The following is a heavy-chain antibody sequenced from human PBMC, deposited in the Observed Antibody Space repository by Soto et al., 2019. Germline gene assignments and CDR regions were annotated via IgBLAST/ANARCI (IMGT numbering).Heavy chain of an antibody. D-gene: IGHD3-9*01. CDR3: ARGYYDILTGQPRGWFDP. J-gene: IGHJ5*02. Sequence: GGSLRLSCAASGFTFSSYGMHWVRQAPGKGLEWVAVIWYDGSNKYYADSVKGRFTISRDNSKNTLYLQMNSLRAEDTAVYYCARGYYDILTGQPRGWFDPWGQGTLVTVSS. CDR1: GFTFSSYG. CDR2: IWYDGSNK. V-gene: IGHV3-33*01.